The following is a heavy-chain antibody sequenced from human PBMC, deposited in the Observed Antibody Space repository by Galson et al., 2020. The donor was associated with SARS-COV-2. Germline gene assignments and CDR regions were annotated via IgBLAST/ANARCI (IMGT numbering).Heavy chain of an antibody. CDR2: INPNSGGT. V-gene: IGHV1-2*02. CDR3: ARGSIAVAGLYYMDV. D-gene: IGHD6-19*01. J-gene: IGHJ6*03. CDR1: GYTFTGYY. Sequence: ASVKVSCKASGYTFTGYYMHWVRQAPGQGLEWMGWINPNSGGTNYAQKFQGRVTMTRDTSISTAYMELSRLRSDDTAVYYCARGSIAVAGLYYMDVWGKGTTVTVSS.